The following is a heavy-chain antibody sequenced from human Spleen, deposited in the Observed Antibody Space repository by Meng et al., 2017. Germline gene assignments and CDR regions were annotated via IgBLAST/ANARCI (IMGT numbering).Heavy chain of an antibody. Sequence: GGSLRLSCAASGFYFSNAWMSWVRQAPGKGLEWVSVIYSGGNTYYADSVKGRFTISRDNSKNTVFLQINSLRAEDTAVYYCAKGDPYNWNAGWFDPWGQGTLVTVSS. V-gene: IGHV3-53*01. CDR2: IYSGGNT. J-gene: IGHJ5*02. D-gene: IGHD1-20*01. CDR1: GFYFSNAW. CDR3: AKGDPYNWNAGWFDP.